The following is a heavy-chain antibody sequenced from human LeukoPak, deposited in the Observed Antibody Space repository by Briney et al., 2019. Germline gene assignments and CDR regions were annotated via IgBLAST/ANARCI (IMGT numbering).Heavy chain of an antibody. D-gene: IGHD6-19*01. V-gene: IGHV3-66*01. Sequence: GGSLRLSCAASGFTVSSNYMNWVGQAPGKGLEWVSITYSGDSTYYADSVKGRFTISRDNSKNTLYLQMNSLRAEDTAVYYCARGPSDVGKYSSGNGYWGQGTLVTVSS. CDR3: ARGPSDVGKYSSGNGY. J-gene: IGHJ4*02. CDR2: TYSGDST. CDR1: GFTVSSNY.